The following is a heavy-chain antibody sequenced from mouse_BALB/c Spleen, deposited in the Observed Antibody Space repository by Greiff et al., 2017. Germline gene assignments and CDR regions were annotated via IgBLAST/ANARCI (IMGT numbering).Heavy chain of an antibody. CDR2: ISSGSSTI. J-gene: IGHJ3*01. V-gene: IGHV5-17*02. Sequence: EVMLVESGGGLVQPGGSRKLSCAASGFTFSSFGMHWVRQAPEKGLEWVAYISSGSSTIYYADTVKGRFTISRDNPKNTLFLQMTSLRSEDTAMYYCARDYGYFAYWGQGTLVTVSA. CDR1: GFTFSSFG. CDR3: ARDYGYFAY. D-gene: IGHD1-2*01.